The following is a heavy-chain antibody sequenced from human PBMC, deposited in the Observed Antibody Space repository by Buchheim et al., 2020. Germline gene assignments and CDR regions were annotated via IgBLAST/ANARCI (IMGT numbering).Heavy chain of an antibody. Sequence: QVQLQESGPGLVKPSETLSLTCAVSGGSISSYNWWNWVRQPPGEGLEWIGEVFHSGSTNYNPSLKSRVTISVDTSQNQFSLKLTSVTAADTAVYYCARDRSTSPARTWSSTESWGQGTL. CDR2: VFHSGST. J-gene: IGHJ5*02. CDR1: GGSISSYNW. V-gene: IGHV4-4*02. D-gene: IGHD2-2*01. CDR3: ARDRSTSPARTWSSTES.